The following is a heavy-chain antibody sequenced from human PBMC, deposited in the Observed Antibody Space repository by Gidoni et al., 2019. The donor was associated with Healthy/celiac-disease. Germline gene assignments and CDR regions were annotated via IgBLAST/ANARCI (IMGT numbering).Heavy chain of an antibody. V-gene: IGHV1-8*01. CDR3: ARAIYSSGWYGKKLNPDY. Sequence: QVQLVQSGAEVKKPGASVKVSCKASGYTFTSYDINWVRQATGQGLEWMGWMNPNSGNTGYAQKFQGRVTMTRNTSISTAYMELSSLRSEDTAVYYCARAIYSSGWYGKKLNPDYWGQGTLVTVSS. CDR2: MNPNSGNT. CDR1: GYTFTSYD. J-gene: IGHJ4*02. D-gene: IGHD6-19*01.